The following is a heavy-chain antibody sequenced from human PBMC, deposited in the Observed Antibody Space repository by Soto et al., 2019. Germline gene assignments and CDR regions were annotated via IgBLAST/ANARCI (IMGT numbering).Heavy chain of an antibody. CDR1: GFTFSNHW. V-gene: IGHV3-7*04. J-gene: IGHJ4*02. Sequence: GGSLRLSCEASGFTFSNHWMSWVRQAPGKGLEWVANIKEDGSEKYYVDSVKGRFTISRDNAKNSLYLQMSSLRAEDTAVYYCARDQWGPSHFWGTGTLVTVSS. CDR3: ARDQWGPSHF. CDR2: IKEDGSEK. D-gene: IGHD7-27*01.